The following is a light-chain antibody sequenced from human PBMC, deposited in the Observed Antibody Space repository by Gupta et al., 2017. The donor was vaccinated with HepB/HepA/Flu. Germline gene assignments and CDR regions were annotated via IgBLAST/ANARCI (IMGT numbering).Light chain of an antibody. CDR2: SNT. CDR1: SSNIGSGI. Sequence: QSVLTQPPSASGTPGQRVTISCSGSSSNIGSGIVNWYQQLPGTAPKLLIYSNTQRPSGVPDRFSGSKSGTSASLAISGLQSEDEATYYCGTWDDSLTGVVFGGGTKVTVL. J-gene: IGLJ2*01. CDR3: GTWDDSLTGVV. V-gene: IGLV1-44*01.